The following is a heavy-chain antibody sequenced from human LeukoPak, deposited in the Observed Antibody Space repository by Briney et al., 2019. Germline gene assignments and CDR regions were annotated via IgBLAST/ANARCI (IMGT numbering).Heavy chain of an antibody. V-gene: IGHV4-39*02. CDR1: TGSITSDSSY. D-gene: IGHD3-22*01. CDR3: ARLSIVATWCDA. Sequence: PSETLSLTCTVSTGSITSDSSYWAWVRQPPGKGLEWIGTIFYSGKTYYSASLKSRATVSLDTSKKNFYLRRSSVTAADTAVNSCARLSIVATWCDAWGQGGLVRVSS. CDR2: IFYSGKT. J-gene: IGHJ5*02.